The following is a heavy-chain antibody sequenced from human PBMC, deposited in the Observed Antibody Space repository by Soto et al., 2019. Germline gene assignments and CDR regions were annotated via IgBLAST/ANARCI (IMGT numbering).Heavy chain of an antibody. CDR2: IIPMFGTA. V-gene: IGHV1-69*01. CDR1: GGTFGRNA. CDR3: ARPQGSGWRFNALDF. D-gene: IGHD6-19*01. J-gene: IGHJ3*01. Sequence: QVVLVQSGAEMKNPGSSVKVSCKASGGTFGRNAINWVRQAPGQGLEWMGGIIPMFGTANHAQKFRDRIMITAEESTNPGYLEVKSLRAEDTAIYYCARPQGSGWRFNALDFWGQGTKVIVSS.